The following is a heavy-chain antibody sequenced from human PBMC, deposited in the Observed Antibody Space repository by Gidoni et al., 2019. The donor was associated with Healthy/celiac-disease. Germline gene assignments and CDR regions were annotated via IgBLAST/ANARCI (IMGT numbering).Heavy chain of an antibody. CDR2: IYPGDSDT. CDR3: ATLGYCSGGSCYFDY. Sequence: EARLVQSGAAVKKPGESLKISGKGSGYSFTSYWIGWVRQMPGKGLEWMGIIYPGDSDTRYSPSFQGQVTISADKSISTAYLQWSSLKASDTAMYYCATLGYCSGGSCYFDYWGQGTLVTVSS. CDR1: GYSFTSYW. J-gene: IGHJ4*02. D-gene: IGHD2-15*01. V-gene: IGHV5-51*01.